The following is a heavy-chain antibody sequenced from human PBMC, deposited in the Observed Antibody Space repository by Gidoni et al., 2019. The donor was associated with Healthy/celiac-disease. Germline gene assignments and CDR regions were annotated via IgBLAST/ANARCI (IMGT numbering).Heavy chain of an antibody. J-gene: IGHJ6*02. CDR1: VFTLSSYV. V-gene: IGHV3-13*01. CDR3: ARVAVSGTYGLDV. CDR2: IGSAGDT. D-gene: IGHD3-10*01. Sequence: EVQVVESGGGVVQPGGSPRPSCAASVFTLSSYVLHWVRQGTGEGLEWVSAIGSAGDTYYPDSVKGRFTIFREDAKNSLYLQMNSVRAGDTAVYYCARVAVSGTYGLDVWGQGTTVTVSS.